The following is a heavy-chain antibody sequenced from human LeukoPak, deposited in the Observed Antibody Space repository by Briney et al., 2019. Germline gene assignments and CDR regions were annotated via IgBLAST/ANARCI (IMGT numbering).Heavy chain of an antibody. V-gene: IGHV1-18*01. Sequence: GASVKVSCKASGYTFTSCGISWVRQAPAQGLEWMGWLSAYNGNTNYAQKLQGRVTMTTDTSTSTAYMELRSLRSDDTAVYYCAIDSSVYIHKVDYWGQGTLVTVSS. CDR2: LSAYNGNT. J-gene: IGHJ4*02. CDR3: AIDSSVYIHKVDY. CDR1: GYTFTSCG. D-gene: IGHD3-22*01.